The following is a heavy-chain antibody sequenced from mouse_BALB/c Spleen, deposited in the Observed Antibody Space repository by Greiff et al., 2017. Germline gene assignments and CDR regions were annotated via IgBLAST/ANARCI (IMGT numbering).Heavy chain of an antibody. J-gene: IGHJ2*01. Sequence: DVKLVESGGGLVKPGGSLKLSCAASGFTFSSYAMSWVRQTPEKRLVWVASISSGGSTYYPDSVKGRFTISRDNARNILYLQMSSLGSEDTAMYYCALMTPATYFDDRGQGTTLTVSS. CDR3: ALMTPATYFDD. CDR1: GFTFSSYA. CDR2: ISSGGST. V-gene: IGHV5-6-5*01. D-gene: IGHD1-2*01.